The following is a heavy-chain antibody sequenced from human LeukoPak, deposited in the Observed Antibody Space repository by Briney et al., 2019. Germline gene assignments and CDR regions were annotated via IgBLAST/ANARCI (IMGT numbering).Heavy chain of an antibody. CDR1: GFTFSSYE. Sequence: PGGSLGLSCAASGFTFSSYEMNWVRQAPGKGLEWVSYINSSGSTIYYADSVKGRFTISRDNAKNSLYLQMNSLRVEDTAVYYCAELGITMIGGVWGKGTTVTISS. V-gene: IGHV3-48*03. J-gene: IGHJ6*03. D-gene: IGHD3-10*02. CDR2: INSSGSTI. CDR3: AELGITMIGGV.